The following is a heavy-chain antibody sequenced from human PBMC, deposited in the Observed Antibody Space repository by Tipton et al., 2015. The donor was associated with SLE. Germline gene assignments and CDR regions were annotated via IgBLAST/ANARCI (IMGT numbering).Heavy chain of an antibody. D-gene: IGHD3-10*01. CDR2: IWYDGSNK. V-gene: IGHV3-33*06. J-gene: IGHJ3*02. CDR3: AKENILLWFGESLGAFDI. Sequence: SLRLSCAASGFTFSSYGMHWVRQAPGKGLEWVAVIWYDGSNKYYADSVKGRFTISRDNSKNTLYLQMNSLRAEDTAVYYCAKENILLWFGESLGAFDIWGQGTMVTVSS. CDR1: GFTFSSYG.